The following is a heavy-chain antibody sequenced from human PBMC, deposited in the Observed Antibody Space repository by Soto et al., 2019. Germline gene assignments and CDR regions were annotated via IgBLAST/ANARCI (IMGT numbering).Heavy chain of an antibody. D-gene: IGHD3-16*01. Sequence: QVQLVQSGAEVKKPGASVKVSCKASGYTFTSYDINWVRQATGQGLEVKGWMNPNSANKGFAQKFRGRVTMTRNTSIRPASTELSSLPSEDTAVYYSAGEGVRGTDVWGQGPTVTVSS. J-gene: IGHJ6*02. CDR3: AGEGVRGTDV. V-gene: IGHV1-8*01. CDR1: GYTFTSYD. CDR2: MNPNSANK.